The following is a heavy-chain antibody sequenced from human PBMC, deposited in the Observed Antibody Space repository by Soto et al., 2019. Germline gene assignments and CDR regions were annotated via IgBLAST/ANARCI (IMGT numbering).Heavy chain of an antibody. CDR2: VSDGGYNK. J-gene: IGHJ4*02. CDR1: GFTFSQYA. CDR3: ARESVAGFD. V-gene: IGHV3-30-3*01. D-gene: IGHD6-19*01. Sequence: GESLRLSCEGSGFTFSQYALHWVRQAPGKGLAWVTVVSDGGYNKYYADSVKGRFTVSRDDSKQTLYLQMNDLRPEDTALYFCARESVAGFDWGQGTRVTVSS.